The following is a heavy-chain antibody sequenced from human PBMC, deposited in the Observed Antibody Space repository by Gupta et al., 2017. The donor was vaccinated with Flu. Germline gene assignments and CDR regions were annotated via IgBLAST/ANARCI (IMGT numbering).Heavy chain of an antibody. J-gene: IGHJ4*02. CDR3: AKDPLEYYDSSGYVWVDY. CDR2: ISYDGSNK. CDR1: GFTFSSYG. Sequence: QVQLVESGGGVVQPGRSLRLSCAASGFTFSSYGLHWVRQAPGKGLEWVAVISYDGSNKYYADSVKGRFTISRDNSKNTLYLQMNSLRAEDTAVYYCAKDPLEYYDSSGYVWVDYWGQGTLVTVSS. V-gene: IGHV3-30*18. D-gene: IGHD3-22*01.